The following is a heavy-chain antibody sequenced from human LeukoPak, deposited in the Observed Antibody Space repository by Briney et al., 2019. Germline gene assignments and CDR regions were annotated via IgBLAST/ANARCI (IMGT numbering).Heavy chain of an antibody. J-gene: IGHJ4*02. CDR3: ARQGSVAVAPYYFDY. CDR1: GGSVSSYY. V-gene: IGHV4-59*08. D-gene: IGHD6-19*01. Sequence: SETLSLTCSVSGGSVSSYYWSWIRQSPGKGLEWIGYIHNSGRTNYNPSLKSRVTGFVDTSKNQVSLRLSSVTAADTAVYYCARQGSVAVAPYYFDYWGQGTLVTVFS. CDR2: IHNSGRT.